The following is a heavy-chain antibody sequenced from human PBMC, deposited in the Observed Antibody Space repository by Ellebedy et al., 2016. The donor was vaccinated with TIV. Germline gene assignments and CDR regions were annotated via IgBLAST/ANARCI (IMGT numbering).Heavy chain of an antibody. J-gene: IGHJ4*02. Sequence: PGGSLRLSCAASGFIFSDYVMAWVRQVPGKGLEWVSAMAEYDGRTFYADSVRGRFTISRDNSANILFLHMHSLRADDTAIYYCTKRAENWGFFDYWGQGARVTVSS. D-gene: IGHD7-27*01. V-gene: IGHV3-23*01. CDR3: TKRAENWGFFDY. CDR2: MAEYDGRT. CDR1: GFIFSDYV.